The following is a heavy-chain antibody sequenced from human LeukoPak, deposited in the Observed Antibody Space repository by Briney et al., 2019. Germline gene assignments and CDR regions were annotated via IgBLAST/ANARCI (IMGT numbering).Heavy chain of an antibody. CDR2: IIPFFGTA. CDR1: GGTFTSYA. CDR3: ARDQGRYYFDY. J-gene: IGHJ4*02. Sequence: SVKVSCKASGGTFTSYAISWVGQAPGQGLEWMGGIIPFFGTANYAQKLQRRVTNTTDESTSTAYMELSSLRSEDTAVYYCARDQGRYYFDYWGQGTLVTVSS. V-gene: IGHV1-69*05.